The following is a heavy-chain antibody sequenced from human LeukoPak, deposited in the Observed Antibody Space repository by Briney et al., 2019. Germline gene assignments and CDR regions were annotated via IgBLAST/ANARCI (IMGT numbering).Heavy chain of an antibody. CDR3: TKGDDSTSYYFDY. V-gene: IGHV3-74*01. Sequence: GGSLRLSCAASGFTFSSYWMYWVRQAPGKGLVWVSRINGDGSTTSYADSVKGRFTISRDNAKNTLYLQMNSLRAEDTAVYYCTKGDDSTSYYFDYWGQGTLVTVSS. D-gene: IGHD2-2*01. J-gene: IGHJ4*02. CDR2: INGDGSTT. CDR1: GFTFSSYW.